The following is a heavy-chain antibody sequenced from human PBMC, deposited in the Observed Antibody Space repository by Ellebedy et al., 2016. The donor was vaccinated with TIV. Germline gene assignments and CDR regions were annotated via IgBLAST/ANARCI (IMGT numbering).Heavy chain of an antibody. CDR3: ARGDQKLGGRDFDY. CDR1: GYTFTGYY. V-gene: IGHV1-2*02. D-gene: IGHD3-10*01. Sequence: AASVKVSCKASGYTFTGYYMHWVRQAPGQGLEWMGWINPNSGGTNYAQKFQGRVTMTRDTSISTAYMELSRLRSEDTAVYYCARGDQKLGGRDFDYWGQGTLVTVSS. J-gene: IGHJ4*02. CDR2: INPNSGGT.